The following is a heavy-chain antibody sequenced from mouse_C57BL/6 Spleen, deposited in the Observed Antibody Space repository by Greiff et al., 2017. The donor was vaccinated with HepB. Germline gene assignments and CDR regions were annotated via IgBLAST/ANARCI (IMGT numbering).Heavy chain of an antibody. CDR2: INPNYGTT. CDR3: ARSYYGNPYYYAMDY. J-gene: IGHJ4*01. D-gene: IGHD2-1*01. CDR1: GYSFTDYN. V-gene: IGHV1-39*01. Sequence: EVQLQQSGPELVKPGASVKISCKASGYSFTDYNMNWVKQSNGKSLEWIGVINPNYGTTSYNQKFKGKATLTVDQSSSTAYMQLNSLTSEDSAVYSCARSYYGNPYYYAMDYWGQGTSVTVSS.